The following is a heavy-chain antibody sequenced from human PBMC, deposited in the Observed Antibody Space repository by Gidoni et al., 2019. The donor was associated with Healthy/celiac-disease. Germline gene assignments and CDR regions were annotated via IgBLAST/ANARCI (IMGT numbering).Heavy chain of an antibody. D-gene: IGHD6-13*01. V-gene: IGHV4-61*02. CDR3: ARERVGIAAAALDY. CDR1: GGSISSGSYY. J-gene: IGHJ4*02. CDR2: IYTSGST. Sequence: QVQLQESGPGLVKPSQTLSLTCTVSGGSISSGSYYWSWIRQPAGKGLEWIGRIYTSGSTNYNPSLKSRVTISVDTSKNQFSLKLSSVTAADTAVYYCARERVGIAAAALDYWGQGTLVTVSS.